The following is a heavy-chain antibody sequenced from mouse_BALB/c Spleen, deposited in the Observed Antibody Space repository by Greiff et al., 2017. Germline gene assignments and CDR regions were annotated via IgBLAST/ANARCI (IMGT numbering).Heavy chain of an antibody. CDR2: ISYSGST. CDR1: GDSITSGY. CDR3: ARWGDYDDGYAMDY. Sequence: EVQLQESGPSLVKPSQTLSLTCSVTGDSITSGYWNWIRKFPGNKLEYMGYISYSGSTYYNPSLKSRISITRDTSKNQYYLQLNSVTTEDTATYYCARWGDYDDGYAMDYWGQGTSVTVSS. V-gene: IGHV3-8*02. J-gene: IGHJ4*01. D-gene: IGHD2-4*01.